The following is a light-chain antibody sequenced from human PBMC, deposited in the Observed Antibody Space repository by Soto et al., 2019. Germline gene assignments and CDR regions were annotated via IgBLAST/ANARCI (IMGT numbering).Light chain of an antibody. CDR1: QSVSSSY. CDR3: QQYNSYSP. CDR2: GAS. V-gene: IGKV3-20*01. J-gene: IGKJ5*01. Sequence: EVAWTQLRFSLSLYPGERATLSCRASQSVSSSYLAWYQQKPGQAPRLLIYGASSRATDIPDRYSGSGSGTDFTLTISRLEPEDFAVYYCQQYNSYSPFGQGTRLEIK.